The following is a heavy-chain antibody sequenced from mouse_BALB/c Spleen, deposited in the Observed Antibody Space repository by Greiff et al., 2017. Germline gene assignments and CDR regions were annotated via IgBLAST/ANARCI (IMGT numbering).Heavy chain of an antibody. V-gene: IGHV1-5*01. CDR3: TRSTMILRYAMDY. J-gene: IGHJ4*01. CDR2: IYPGNRDT. Sequence: EVQLQQSGTVLARPGASVKMSCKASGYTFTSYWMHWVKQRPGQGLEWIGAIYPGNRDTSYNQKFKGKAKLTAVTSTSTAYMELSSLTNADAAVYYCTRSTMILRYAMDYWGQGTSVTVSS. CDR1: GYTFTSYW. D-gene: IGHD2-4*01.